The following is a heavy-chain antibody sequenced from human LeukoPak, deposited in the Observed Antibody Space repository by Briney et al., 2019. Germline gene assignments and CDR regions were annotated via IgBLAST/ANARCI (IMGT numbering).Heavy chain of an antibody. D-gene: IGHD6-6*01. V-gene: IGHV4-34*01. CDR3: ARGTDQTRAARPGIDY. Sequence: SETLSLPCAVYGGSFSGYYWSWIRQPPGKGLEWIGEINHSGSTNYNPSLKSRVTISVDTSKNQFSLKLSSVTAADTAVYYCARGTDQTRAARPGIDYWGQGTLVTVSS. CDR1: GGSFSGYY. J-gene: IGHJ4*02. CDR2: INHSGST.